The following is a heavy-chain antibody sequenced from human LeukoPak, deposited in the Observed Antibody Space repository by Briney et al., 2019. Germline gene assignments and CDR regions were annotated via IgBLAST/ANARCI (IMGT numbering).Heavy chain of an antibody. CDR3: ARTRAFLHYNVIDDY. Sequence: VASVKVSCKASGGTFSSYAISWVRQAPGQGLEWMGRIIPILGIANYAQKFQGRVTITADKSTSTAYMELSSLRSEDTAVYYCARTRAFLHYNVIDDYWGQGTQVTVSS. D-gene: IGHD3-3*02. CDR1: GGTFSSYA. V-gene: IGHV1-69*04. CDR2: IIPILGIA. J-gene: IGHJ4*02.